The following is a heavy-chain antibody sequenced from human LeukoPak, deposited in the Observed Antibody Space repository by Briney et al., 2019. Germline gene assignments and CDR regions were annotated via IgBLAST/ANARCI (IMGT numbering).Heavy chain of an antibody. D-gene: IGHD3-22*01. V-gene: IGHV4-59*01. Sequence: PSETLSLTCAVSGASINGYYWSWIRQPPGEGLEWIGYIHHSGSTNYNPSLKSRVTMSVDKSKTQFSLKVTSVSAADTAMYYCARVGDTSDYFHYLDYWGQGILVTVSS. CDR2: IHHSGST. CDR1: GASINGYY. CDR3: ARVGDTSDYFHYLDY. J-gene: IGHJ4*02.